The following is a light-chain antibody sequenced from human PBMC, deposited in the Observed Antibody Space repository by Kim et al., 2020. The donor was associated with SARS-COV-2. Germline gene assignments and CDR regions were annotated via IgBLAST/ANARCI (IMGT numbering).Light chain of an antibody. CDR3: QQSYTTPYT. CDR1: QSISIY. J-gene: IGKJ2*01. V-gene: IGKV1-39*01. Sequence: DIQMTQSPSSLSASVGDRVTITCRASQSISIYLNWYQQKPGKAPKFLIYAASSLQSGVPSRFSASGSGTDFTLTISSLQPEDFATYYCQQSYTTPYTFGQGTKLEI. CDR2: AAS.